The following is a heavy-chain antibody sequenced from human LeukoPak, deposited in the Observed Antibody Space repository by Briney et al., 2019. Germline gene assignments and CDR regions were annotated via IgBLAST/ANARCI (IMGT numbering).Heavy chain of an antibody. D-gene: IGHD3-10*01. J-gene: IGHJ4*02. V-gene: IGHV3-48*03. Sequence: GGSLRLSCAASGFTFSSYEMNWVRQAPGKGLEWVSYISSSGSTIYYADSVKGRFIISRDNAKNSLYLQMNSLRAEDTAVYYCARWWGYYGSGGNDYWGQGTLVTVSS. CDR1: GFTFSSYE. CDR2: ISSSGSTI. CDR3: ARWWGYYGSGGNDY.